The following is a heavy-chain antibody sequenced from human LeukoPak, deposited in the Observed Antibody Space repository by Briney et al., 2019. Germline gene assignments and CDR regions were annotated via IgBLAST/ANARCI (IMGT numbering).Heavy chain of an antibody. CDR2: INAGNGNT. CDR3: ARNEGRLEWSYNWFDP. Sequence: ASVKVSCKTSGYTFTRCAMHWVRQAPGQRLEWMGWINAGNGNTKYSQKFQGRVTITRDTSASTAYTELSSLRSEDTAVYYCARNEGRLEWSYNWFDPWGQGTLVTVSS. CDR1: GYTFTRCA. J-gene: IGHJ5*02. V-gene: IGHV1-3*01. D-gene: IGHD3-3*01.